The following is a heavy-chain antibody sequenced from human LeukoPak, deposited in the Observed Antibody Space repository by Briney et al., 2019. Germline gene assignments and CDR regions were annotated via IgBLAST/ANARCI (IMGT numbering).Heavy chain of an antibody. CDR3: ARDPSIAAAGTDY. J-gene: IGHJ4*02. D-gene: IGHD6-13*01. CDR1: GYTFTSYD. CDR2: IIPILGIA. Sequence: GASVKVSCKASGYTFTSYDINWVRQAPGQGLEWMGRIIPILGIANYAQKFQGRVTITADKSTSTAYMELSSLRSEDTAVYYCARDPSIAAAGTDYWGQGTLVTVSS. V-gene: IGHV1-69*04.